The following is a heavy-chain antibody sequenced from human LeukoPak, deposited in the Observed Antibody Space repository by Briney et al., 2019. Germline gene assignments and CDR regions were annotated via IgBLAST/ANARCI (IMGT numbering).Heavy chain of an antibody. CDR1: GYTFTGYY. V-gene: IGHV1-2*02. Sequence: ASVKVSCKASGYTFTGYYMHWVRQAPGQGLEWMGWINPNSGGTNYAQKFQGRVTMTRDTSISTAYMELSRLRSDDTAVYYCASPRYCSSTSCPDAFDIWGQGTMVTVSS. CDR2: INPNSGGT. D-gene: IGHD2-2*01. CDR3: ASPRYCSSTSCPDAFDI. J-gene: IGHJ3*02.